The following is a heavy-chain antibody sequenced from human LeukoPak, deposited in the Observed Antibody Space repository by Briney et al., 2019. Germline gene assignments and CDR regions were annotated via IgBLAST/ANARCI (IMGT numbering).Heavy chain of an antibody. CDR1: GFTFRTYP. CDR3: AKDSDDSSGYYYSSLSAFDI. CDR2: ISASSDAT. Sequence: PGGSLRLSCAASGFTFRTYPMNWVRQAPGEGLEWVSTISASSDATYYADSVKGRFTISRDNSKNTLYLQMNSLRAEDTALYYCAKDSDDSSGYYYSSLSAFDIWGQGTMVTVSS. V-gene: IGHV3-23*01. D-gene: IGHD3-22*01. J-gene: IGHJ3*02.